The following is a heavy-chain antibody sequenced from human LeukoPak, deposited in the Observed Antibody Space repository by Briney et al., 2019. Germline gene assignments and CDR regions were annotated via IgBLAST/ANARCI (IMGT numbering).Heavy chain of an antibody. CDR2: IGAYNGNT. CDR3: ARDLTGLTYGSGTGWFDP. D-gene: IGHD3-10*01. J-gene: IGHJ5*02. V-gene: IGHV1-18*01. CDR1: GYTFTSYG. Sequence: ASVKVSCKASGYTFTSYGISWVRQAPGQGLEWMGWIGAYNGNTNYAQKLQGRVTMTTDTSTSTAYMELRSLRSDDTAVYYCARDLTGLTYGSGTGWFDPWGQGTLVTVSS.